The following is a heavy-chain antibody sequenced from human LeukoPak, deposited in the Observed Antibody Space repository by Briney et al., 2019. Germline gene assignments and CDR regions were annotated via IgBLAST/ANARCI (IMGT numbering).Heavy chain of an antibody. D-gene: IGHD3-22*01. J-gene: IGHJ4*02. CDR2: IYYSGST. CDR3: AIRLYDSSGYYYFDY. CDR1: GGSISSYY. Sequence: SETLSLTCTVSGGSISSYYWSWIRQPPGKGLEWIGYIYYSGSTNYNPSLKSRVTISVDTSKNQFSPKLSSVTAADTAVYYCAIRLYDSSGYYYFDYWGQGTLVTVSS. V-gene: IGHV4-59*08.